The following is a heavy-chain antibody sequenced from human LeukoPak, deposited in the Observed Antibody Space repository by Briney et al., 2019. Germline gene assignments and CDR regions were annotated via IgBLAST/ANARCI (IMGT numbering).Heavy chain of an antibody. CDR2: IYHSGST. CDR3: ARRDNWNLDAFDI. Sequence: SGTLSLTCAVSGGSISSSNWWSWVRQPPGKGLEWIGEIYHSGSTNYNPSLKSRVTISVDKSKNQFSLKLSSVTAADTVVYYCARRDNWNLDAFDIWGQGTMVTVSS. D-gene: IGHD1-1*01. J-gene: IGHJ3*02. V-gene: IGHV4-4*02. CDR1: GGSISSSNW.